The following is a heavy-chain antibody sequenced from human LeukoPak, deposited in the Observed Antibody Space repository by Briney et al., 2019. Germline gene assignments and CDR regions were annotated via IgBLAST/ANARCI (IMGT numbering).Heavy chain of an antibody. CDR1: GFTFSDYY. CDR2: ISPSDNGI. CDR3: ARGKSGYCSGGSCRHYFDY. Sequence: PGGSLRLSCAASGFTFSDYYMSWIRKAPGKGLEWVSYISPSDNGIYYADSVEGRFTISRDNAKNSLYLQMNSLRAEDTAVYYCARGKSGYCSGGSCRHYFDYWGQGTLVTVSS. J-gene: IGHJ4*02. V-gene: IGHV3-11*01. D-gene: IGHD2-15*01.